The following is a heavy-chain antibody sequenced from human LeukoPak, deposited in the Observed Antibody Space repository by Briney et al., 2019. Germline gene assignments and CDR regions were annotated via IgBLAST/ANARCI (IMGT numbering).Heavy chain of an antibody. CDR1: GFTVSSNY. V-gene: IGHV3-66*01. D-gene: IGHD3-9*01. CDR3: ARALPDYDILTGYYRWGYFDY. J-gene: IGHJ4*02. Sequence: GGSLRLSCAASGFTVSSNYMSWVRQAPGKGLEWVSVIYSGGSTYYADSVKGRFTISRDNSKNTLYLQMNSLRAEDTAVYYCARALPDYDILTGYYRWGYFDYWGQGTLVTVSS. CDR2: IYSGGST.